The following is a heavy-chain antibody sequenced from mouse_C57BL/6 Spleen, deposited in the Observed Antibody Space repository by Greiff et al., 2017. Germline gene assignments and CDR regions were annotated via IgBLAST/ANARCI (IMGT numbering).Heavy chain of an antibody. CDR1: GYTFTDYE. CDR3: TRKSITTVVEDAMDD. Sequence: VQLQQSGAELVRPGASVTLSCKASGYTFTDYEMHWVKQTPVHGLEWIGAIDPETGSTAYNQKFKGKAILTADKSSSTAYMELRSLTSEDSAVYYCTRKSITTVVEDAMDDWGQGTSVTVAS. CDR2: IDPETGST. J-gene: IGHJ4*01. V-gene: IGHV1-15*01. D-gene: IGHD1-1*01.